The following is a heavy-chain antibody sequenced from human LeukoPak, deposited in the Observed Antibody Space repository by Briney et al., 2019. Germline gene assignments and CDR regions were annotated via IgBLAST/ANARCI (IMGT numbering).Heavy chain of an antibody. D-gene: IGHD6-19*01. CDR3: ARHVEQWLTPFDY. V-gene: IGHV4-59*08. J-gene: IGHJ4*02. CDR1: GGSISSYY. CDR2: IYYSGRT. Sequence: SETLSLTCTVSGGSISSYYWSWIRQSPGKGLEWIGYIYYSGRTNYNPSLRSRVTISVDTSKNQFSLKLSSVTAADTAVYYCARHVEQWLTPFDYWGQGTLVTVSS.